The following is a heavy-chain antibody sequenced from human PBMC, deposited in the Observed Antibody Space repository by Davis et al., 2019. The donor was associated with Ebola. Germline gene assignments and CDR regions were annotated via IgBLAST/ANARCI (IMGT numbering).Heavy chain of an antibody. D-gene: IGHD6-6*01. Sequence: PGGSLRLSCAASGFTFSSYEMNWVRQAPGKGLEWVSYISSSGSTIYYADSVKGRFTISRDNAKTSLYLQMNSLRAEDTAVYYCARSSIAARPGYYYGMDVWGQGTTVTVSS. CDR3: ARSSIAARPGYYYGMDV. J-gene: IGHJ6*02. V-gene: IGHV3-48*03. CDR1: GFTFSSYE. CDR2: ISSSGSTI.